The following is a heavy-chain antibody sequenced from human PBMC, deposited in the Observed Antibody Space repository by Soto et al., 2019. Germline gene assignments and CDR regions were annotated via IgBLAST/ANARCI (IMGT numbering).Heavy chain of an antibody. J-gene: IGHJ4*01. D-gene: IGHD7-27*01. CDR3: TRGPSGDKVDY. V-gene: IGHV4-30-4*01. Sequence: QVQLQESGPGLVKPSETLSLTCTVSGDSISTVYYCWSWIRQSPDKGLEWIGHIYDGVSTYSNPSLRSRVAISRDTPKNQFPLKRNSVIAADTAVYYCTRGPSGDKVDYWGQEPWSPSPQ. CDR2: IYDGVST. CDR1: GDSISTVYYC.